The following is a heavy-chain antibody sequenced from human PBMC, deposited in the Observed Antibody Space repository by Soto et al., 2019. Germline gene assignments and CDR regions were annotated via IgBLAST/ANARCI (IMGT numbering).Heavy chain of an antibody. V-gene: IGHV4-59*07. Sequence: PSDSLSITCTVSGSSISTYSGGWIRQPPGKGLEWIGYIYYSGSTNYNPSLKSRVTISLDTSKNQFSLKLSSVTAADTAVYYCASSIVAAFDYWGLGTRVTVS. D-gene: IGHD6-19*01. CDR2: IYYSGST. CDR3: ASSIVAAFDY. CDR1: GSSISTYS. J-gene: IGHJ4*02.